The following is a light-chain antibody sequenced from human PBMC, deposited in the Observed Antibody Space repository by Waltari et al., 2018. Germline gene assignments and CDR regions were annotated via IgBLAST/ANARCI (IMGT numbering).Light chain of an antibody. CDR3: QQSYSTPVT. Sequence: DIQMTQSPSSLSASVGHRVTITCRASQSISSYLNWYQQKPGKAPKLLIYAASSLQSWVPSRFSGSGSGTDFTLTISSLQPEDFATYYCQQSYSTPVTFGQGTRLEIK. CDR1: QSISSY. CDR2: AAS. J-gene: IGKJ5*01. V-gene: IGKV1-39*01.